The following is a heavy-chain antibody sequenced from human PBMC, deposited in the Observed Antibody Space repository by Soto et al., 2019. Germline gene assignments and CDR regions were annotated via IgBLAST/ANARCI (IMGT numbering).Heavy chain of an antibody. Sequence: GSLRLSCAASGFTFSSYDMHWVRQATGKGLEWVSAIGTAGDPYYADSVKGRFTISRDNSKNTLYLQMNSLRAEDTAVYYCAREPMVTAVGYYYGMDVWGQGTTVTVSS. J-gene: IGHJ6*02. CDR2: IGTAGDP. CDR3: AREPMVTAVGYYYGMDV. V-gene: IGHV3-13*05. D-gene: IGHD2-21*02. CDR1: GFTFSSYD.